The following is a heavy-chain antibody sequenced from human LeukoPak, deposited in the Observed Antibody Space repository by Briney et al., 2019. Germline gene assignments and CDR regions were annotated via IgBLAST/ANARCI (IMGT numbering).Heavy chain of an antibody. CDR3: AREYYGGYVDY. J-gene: IGHJ4*02. D-gene: IGHD3-10*01. CDR1: GFTFSSFS. V-gene: IGHV3-64*01. Sequence: GGSLRLSCAASGFTFSSFSMHWVRQAPGKGLESVSAISSNGGSTYYANSVKGRFTISRGNSKNTLYLLMGSLRAEDMAVYYCAREYYGGYVDYWGQGTLVTVSS. CDR2: ISSNGGST.